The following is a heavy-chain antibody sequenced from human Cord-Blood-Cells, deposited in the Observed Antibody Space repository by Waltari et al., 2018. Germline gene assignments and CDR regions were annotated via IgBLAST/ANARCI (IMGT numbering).Heavy chain of an antibody. Sequence: QVQLQQWGAGLLKPSETLSLTCAVYGGSFSGYYWSWIRQPPGKGLEWIGEINHSGSTNYNPPLKSRVTISVDTSKNQFSLKLSSVTAADTAVYYCARGRAYNWNYRPFDIWGQGTMVTVSS. J-gene: IGHJ3*02. V-gene: IGHV4-34*01. CDR2: INHSGST. D-gene: IGHD1-7*01. CDR1: GGSFSGYY. CDR3: ARGRAYNWNYRPFDI.